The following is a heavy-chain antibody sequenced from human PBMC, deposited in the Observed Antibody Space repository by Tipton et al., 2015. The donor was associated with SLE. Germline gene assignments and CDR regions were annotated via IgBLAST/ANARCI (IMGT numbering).Heavy chain of an antibody. D-gene: IGHD2-21*02. CDR3: ARGMVTWRGAILGVDV. CDR2: IYHGGST. V-gene: IGHV4-59*08. Sequence: TLSLTCSVSGGSISSSYWIWIRQPPGKGLEWLGYIYHGGSTNYNPSLKSRVTMSVDTSKNQVSLKLTSGTAADTAVYYCARGMVTWRGAILGVDVWGQGTTVNVSS. J-gene: IGHJ6*02. CDR1: GGSISSSY.